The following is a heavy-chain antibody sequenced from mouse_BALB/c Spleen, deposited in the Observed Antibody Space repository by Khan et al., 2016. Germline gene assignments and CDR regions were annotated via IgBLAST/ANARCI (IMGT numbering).Heavy chain of an antibody. CDR2: ISYSGST. CDR3: ARTPTAYYAMDY. D-gene: IGHD1-2*01. Sequence: EVQLVESRPGLVKPSQSLSLTCTVTGYSITSDYAWNWFRQFPGNKLEWMGYISYSGSTRYYPSLKSRISITRDTSRNQFFLQLNSVTTEDTDTYYCARTPTAYYAMDYWGQGTSVTVSS. CDR1: GYSITSDYA. J-gene: IGHJ4*01. V-gene: IGHV3-2*02.